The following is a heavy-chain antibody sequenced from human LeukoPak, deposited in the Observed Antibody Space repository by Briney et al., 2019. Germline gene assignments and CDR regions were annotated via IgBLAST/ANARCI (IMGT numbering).Heavy chain of an antibody. Sequence: SETLSLTCAVYGGTFSGVYWSWIREPPGNGLEWIGEINHSGSTNYNPSLKSRVTISVDTSKNQFSLKLSSVTAADTAVYYCARDRNYYGSGSYPYYYYGMYVWGDGTTVTVSS. D-gene: IGHD3-10*01. CDR3: ARDRNYYGSGSYPYYYYGMYV. CDR2: INHSGST. CDR1: GGTFSGVY. J-gene: IGHJ6*04. V-gene: IGHV4-34*01.